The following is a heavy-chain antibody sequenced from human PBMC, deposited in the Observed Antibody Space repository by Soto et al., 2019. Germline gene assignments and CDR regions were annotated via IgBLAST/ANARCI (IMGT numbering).Heavy chain of an antibody. CDR1: GFTISSYS. V-gene: IGHV3-48*01. J-gene: IGHJ3*02. Sequence: GGSLRLSCAASGFTISSYSMNWVRQAPGKGLEWVSYISSSSSTIYYADSVKGRFTISRDKAKHSLYLQMNSLRAEDTAVYYCARECGYSYVYAFDIWGQGTMVTVAS. CDR2: ISSSSSTI. CDR3: ARECGYSYVYAFDI. D-gene: IGHD5-18*01.